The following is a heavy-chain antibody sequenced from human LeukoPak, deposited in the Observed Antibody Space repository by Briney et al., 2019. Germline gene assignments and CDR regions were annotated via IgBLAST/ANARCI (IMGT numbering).Heavy chain of an antibody. D-gene: IGHD2-15*01. CDR2: INHSGST. CDR3: ATYCSGGSCYLGGLSY. Sequence: PSETLSLTCAVYGGSFSGYYWGWIRQPPGKGLEWIGEINHSGSTNYNPSLKSRVTISVDTSKNQFSLKLSSVTAADTAVYYCATYCSGGSCYLGGLSYWGQGTLVTVSS. CDR1: GGSFSGYY. V-gene: IGHV4-34*01. J-gene: IGHJ4*02.